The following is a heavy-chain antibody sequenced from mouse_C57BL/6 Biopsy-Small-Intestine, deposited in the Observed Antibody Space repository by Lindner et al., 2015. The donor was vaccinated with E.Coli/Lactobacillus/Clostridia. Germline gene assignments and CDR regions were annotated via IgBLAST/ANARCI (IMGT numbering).Heavy chain of an antibody. CDR2: IDPENGDT. D-gene: IGHD1-1*02. V-gene: IGHV14-4*01. Sequence: VQLQESGVELVRPGASVKLSCTASGFNIKDDYMHWVKQRPEQGLEWIGWIDPENGDTEYASKFQGKATITADTSSNTAYLQLSSLTSEDTAVYYCTTGGTAYWGQGTLVTVSA. CDR1: GFNIKDDY. J-gene: IGHJ3*01. CDR3: TTGGTAY.